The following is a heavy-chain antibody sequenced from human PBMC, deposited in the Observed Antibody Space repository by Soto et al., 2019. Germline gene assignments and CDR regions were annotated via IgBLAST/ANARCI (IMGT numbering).Heavy chain of an antibody. CDR1: GGSISSGGYS. J-gene: IGHJ4*02. D-gene: IGHD6-19*01. Sequence: SETLSLTCAVSGGSISSGGYSWNWIRQPPGKGLEWIGYIYDSGNTNFNPSLRSRVSISADRSKNHFSMNLTSVTAADTAVYYCARGYASGLPGYWGQGILVTSPQ. CDR3: ARGYASGLPGY. V-gene: IGHV4-30-2*01. CDR2: IYDSGNT.